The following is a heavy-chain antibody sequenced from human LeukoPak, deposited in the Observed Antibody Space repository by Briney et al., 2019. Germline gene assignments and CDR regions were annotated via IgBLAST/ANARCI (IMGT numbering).Heavy chain of an antibody. Sequence: GGSLRLSCAASGFTFSSYSMNWVRQAPRKGLEWVSFISTSSSYIYYADSVKGRFTISRDNAKNSLSLQMNSLKAEDTAVYYCARDHDWDYMDVWGKGTTVTVSS. CDR1: GFTFSSYS. D-gene: IGHD3-9*01. J-gene: IGHJ6*03. CDR2: ISTSSSYI. CDR3: ARDHDWDYMDV. V-gene: IGHV3-21*01.